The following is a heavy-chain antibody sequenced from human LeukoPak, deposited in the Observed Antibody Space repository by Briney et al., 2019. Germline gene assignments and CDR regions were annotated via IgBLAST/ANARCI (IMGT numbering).Heavy chain of an antibody. J-gene: IGHJ3*02. CDR1: GFTFSSYS. V-gene: IGHV3-21*01. CDR3: ARDNPLFCSGTSCFVTFDI. CDR2: ISSSSSSYI. D-gene: IGHD2-2*01. Sequence: GGSLRLSCAASGFTFSSYSMNWVRQAPGKGLEWVSSISSSSSSYIYYADSVKGRFTISRDNAKNSLYLQMNSLRAEDTAVYFCARDNPLFCSGTSCFVTFDIWGQGTMVTVSS.